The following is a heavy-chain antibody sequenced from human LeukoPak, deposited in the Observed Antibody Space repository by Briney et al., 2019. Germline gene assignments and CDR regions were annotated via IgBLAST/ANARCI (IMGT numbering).Heavy chain of an antibody. CDR2: ISNDGSNT. CDR3: ARATAGIYGLDV. Sequence: GRSLRLSCAASGFTFSSYWMHWVRQAPGKGLVWVSRISNDGSNTTYADSVKGRFTISRDNAKNTLYLQMNSLRAEDTAVYYCARATAGIYGLDVWGQGTTVTVSS. V-gene: IGHV3-74*01. D-gene: IGHD3-10*01. J-gene: IGHJ6*02. CDR1: GFTFSSYW.